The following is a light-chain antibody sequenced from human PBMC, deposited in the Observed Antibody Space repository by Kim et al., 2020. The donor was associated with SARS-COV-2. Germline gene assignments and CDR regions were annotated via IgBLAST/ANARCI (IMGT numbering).Light chain of an antibody. Sequence: DIQMTQSPSSLAASVGDRVTIACRASQSISTYLNWYQQKPGKAPKLLIYAASSLQSGVPSRFSGSGSGTDFTLSISSLQPEGFATYYCQQSHTTPVLTFGGGTKVDIK. CDR2: AAS. CDR3: QQSHTTPVLT. V-gene: IGKV1-39*01. CDR1: QSISTY. J-gene: IGKJ4*01.